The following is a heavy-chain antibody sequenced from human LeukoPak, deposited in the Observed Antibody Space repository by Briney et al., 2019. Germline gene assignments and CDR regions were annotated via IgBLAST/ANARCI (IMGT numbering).Heavy chain of an antibody. Sequence: GGSLRLSCAASGFTFSSYAMSWVRQAPGKGLEWVSAISGSGGSTYYADSVKGRFTISRDNSKNTLYLQMNSLRAEDTAVYYCAKGASSSWHDPNYFDYWGQGTLVTVSS. J-gene: IGHJ4*02. CDR1: GFTFSSYA. D-gene: IGHD6-13*01. CDR2: ISGSGGST. CDR3: AKGASSSWHDPNYFDY. V-gene: IGHV3-23*01.